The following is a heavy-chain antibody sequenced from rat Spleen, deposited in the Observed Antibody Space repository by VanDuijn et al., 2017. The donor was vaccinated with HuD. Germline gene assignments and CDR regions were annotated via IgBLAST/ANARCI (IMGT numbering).Heavy chain of an antibody. V-gene: IGHV5-25*01. Sequence: EVQLVESGGGLVQPGRSLKLSCAASGFIFRNYDMAWVRQGPTKGLEWVASISPSGGGTYYPDSVQGRFTISRHNAKSTLYLQMDSLRSEDTATYYCVRHGYTRYYFDYWGQGVMVTVSS. D-gene: IGHD1-9*01. J-gene: IGHJ2*01. CDR2: ISPSGGGT. CDR3: VRHGYTRYYFDY. CDR1: GFIFRNYD.